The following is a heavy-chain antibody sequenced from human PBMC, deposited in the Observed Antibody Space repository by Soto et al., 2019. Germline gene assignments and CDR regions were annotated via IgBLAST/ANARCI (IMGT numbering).Heavy chain of an antibody. D-gene: IGHD6-6*01. CDR2: IYAGDSDT. CDR3: ARQEYSSWSPAFDF. Sequence: GESLKISCKGSGYRFSSYGIGWVRQMPGKGLEWMGIIYAGDSDTRYSPSFQGQVTISADKSFSTAYLQWSSLKASDTAMYYCARQEYSSWSPAFDFWGQGTMVTVSS. CDR1: GYRFSSYG. V-gene: IGHV5-51*01. J-gene: IGHJ3*01.